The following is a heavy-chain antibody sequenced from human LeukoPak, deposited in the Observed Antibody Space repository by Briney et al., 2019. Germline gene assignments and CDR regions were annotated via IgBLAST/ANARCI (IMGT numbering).Heavy chain of an antibody. V-gene: IGHV1-18*04. CDR3: ARWYYDILTGYYALYYFDY. Sequence: ASVKVSCKASGYTFTSYGISWVRQAPGQGLEWMGWIIAYHGNTNYAQKLQGRVTMTTDTSTSTAYMELRSLRSDDTAVYYCARWYYDILTGYYALYYFDYWGQGTLVTVSS. CDR2: IIAYHGNT. CDR1: GYTFTSYG. J-gene: IGHJ4*02. D-gene: IGHD3-9*01.